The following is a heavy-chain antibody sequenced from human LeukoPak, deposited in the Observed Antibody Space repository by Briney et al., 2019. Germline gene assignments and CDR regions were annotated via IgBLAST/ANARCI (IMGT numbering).Heavy chain of an antibody. CDR1: GFTFSSYS. CDR2: ISSSSSYI. CDR3: ARVKTIFGVVGYFDY. D-gene: IGHD3-3*01. V-gene: IGHV3-21*01. J-gene: IGHJ4*02. Sequence: GGSLRLSCAASGFTFSSYSMNWVRQAPGKGLEWVSSISSSSSYIYYADSVKGRFTISRDNAKNSLYLQMNSLRAEDTAVYYCARVKTIFGVVGYFDYWGQGTLVTVSS.